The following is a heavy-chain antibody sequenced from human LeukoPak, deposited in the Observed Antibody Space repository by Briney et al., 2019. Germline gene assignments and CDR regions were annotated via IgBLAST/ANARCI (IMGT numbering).Heavy chain of an antibody. D-gene: IGHD4-23*01. CDR1: GFTVSSNY. V-gene: IGHV3-53*01. Sequence: GGSLRLSCAASGFTVSSNYMSWVRQAPGKVLEWVSVIYSGGSTYYADSVKGRFTISRDNSKNPPYLQMNSLRAEDTAVYYCARDFHDYGGNGIDYWGQGTLVTVSS. J-gene: IGHJ4*02. CDR2: IYSGGST. CDR3: ARDFHDYGGNGIDY.